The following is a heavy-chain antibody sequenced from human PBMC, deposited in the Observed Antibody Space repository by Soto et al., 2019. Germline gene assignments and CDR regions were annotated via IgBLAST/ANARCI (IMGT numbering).Heavy chain of an antibody. CDR1: GYTFTSYY. CDR2: INPSGGST. J-gene: IGHJ6*02. Sequence: ASVKVSCKASGYTFTSYYMHWVRQAPGQGLEWMGIINPSGGSTSYAQKFQGRVTMTRDTSTSTVYMELSSLRSEDTAVYYCARSKKGGGYSYGYTGMDVWGQGTTVTVSS. CDR3: ARSKKGGGYSYGYTGMDV. D-gene: IGHD5-18*01. V-gene: IGHV1-46*01.